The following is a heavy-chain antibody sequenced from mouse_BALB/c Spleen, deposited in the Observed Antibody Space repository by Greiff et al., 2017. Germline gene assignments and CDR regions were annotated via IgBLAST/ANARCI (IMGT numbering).Heavy chain of an antibody. CDR1: GFTFSSYA. CDR2: ISSGGSYT. D-gene: IGHD1-1*01. Sequence: EVHLVESGGGLVKPGGSLKLSCAASGFTFSSYAMSWVRQTPEKRLEWVATISSGGSYTYYPDSVKGRFTISRDNAKNTLYLQMSSLRSEDTAMYYCARRYYGSSYGHAMDYWGQGTTLTVSS. CDR3: ARRYYGSSYGHAMDY. V-gene: IGHV5-9-3*01. J-gene: IGHJ2*01.